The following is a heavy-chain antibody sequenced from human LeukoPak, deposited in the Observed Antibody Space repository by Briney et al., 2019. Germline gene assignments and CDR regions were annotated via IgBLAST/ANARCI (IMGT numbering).Heavy chain of an antibody. D-gene: IGHD3/OR15-3a*01. CDR1: GGTFSSYA. V-gene: IGHV1-69*05. CDR3: ASGGLVMPYYYYYMDV. Sequence: SVKVSCKASGGTFSSYAISWVRQAPGQGHEWRGGIIPIFGTANSAQKFQGRVTITTDESTSTAYMELSSLRSEDTAVYYCASGGLVMPYYYYYMDVWGKGTTVTVSS. J-gene: IGHJ6*03. CDR2: IIPIFGTA.